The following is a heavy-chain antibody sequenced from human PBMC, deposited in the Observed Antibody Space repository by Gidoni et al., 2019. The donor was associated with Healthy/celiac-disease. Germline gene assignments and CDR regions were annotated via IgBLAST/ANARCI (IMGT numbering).Heavy chain of an antibody. Sequence: EVQLVQSGAEGKKPGEPLKLSSQGSGYSLTSYWIGLVRQMPGKGLEWMGIIYPGDSDTRYSPSFQGQVTISADKSISTAYLQWSSLKASDTAMYYCARQEGSGSNNWFDPWGQGTLVTVSS. D-gene: IGHD3-22*01. V-gene: IGHV5-51*01. CDR1: GYSLTSYW. CDR3: ARQEGSGSNNWFDP. J-gene: IGHJ5*02. CDR2: IYPGDSDT.